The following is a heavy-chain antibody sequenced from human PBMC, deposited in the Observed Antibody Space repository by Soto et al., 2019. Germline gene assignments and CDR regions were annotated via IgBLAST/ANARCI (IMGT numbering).Heavy chain of an antibody. CDR2: IVVGSGNT. CDR3: ARAKAIAARSVYFDY. J-gene: IGHJ4*02. CDR1: GFTFPSSA. Sequence: SVKVSCKASGFTFPSSAVQWVRQARGQRLEWIGWIVVGSGNTNSAQKFQERVTFTRDMSTSTVYMELSSLKSEDTAVYYCARAKAIAARSVYFDYWGQGTQVTVSS. V-gene: IGHV1-58*01. D-gene: IGHD6-6*01.